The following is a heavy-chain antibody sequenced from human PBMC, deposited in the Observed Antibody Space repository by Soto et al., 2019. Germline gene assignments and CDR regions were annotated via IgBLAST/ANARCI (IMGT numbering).Heavy chain of an antibody. Sequence: ASVKVSCKAPADTFTSYYIHWVRQAPGHGLEWMGIINPNGGSTRFAQTFQGRITMTTDTSTSTVYMELRSLRSDDTAVYYCARFSGGSYNTYYFYYGMDVWGQGTTVTVSS. V-gene: IGHV1-46*01. J-gene: IGHJ6*02. D-gene: IGHD2-15*01. CDR3: ARFSGGSYNTYYFYYGMDV. CDR2: INPNGGST. CDR1: ADTFTSYY.